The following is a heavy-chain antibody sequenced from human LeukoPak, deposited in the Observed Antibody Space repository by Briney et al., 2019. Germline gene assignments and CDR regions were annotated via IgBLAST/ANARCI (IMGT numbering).Heavy chain of an antibody. D-gene: IGHD3-22*01. CDR3: ARAPFYFDSSNYPYFDY. J-gene: IGHJ4*02. CDR2: IYSGGST. CDR1: GFTVSSNY. Sequence: GGSLRLSCADSGFTVSSNYMRWVRQAPGKGLEWVSVIYSGGSTHYADSVKGRFTISRDNSKNTLYLQMNSLRAEDTAVYYCARAPFYFDSSNYPYFDYWGQGTLVTVSS. V-gene: IGHV3-66*01.